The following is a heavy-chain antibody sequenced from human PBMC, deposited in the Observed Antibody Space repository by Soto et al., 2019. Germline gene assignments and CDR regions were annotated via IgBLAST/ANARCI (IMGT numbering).Heavy chain of an antibody. CDR1: GGTFNYYT. CDR2: IVPTLGIG. D-gene: IGHD2-15*01. V-gene: IGHV1-69*02. CDR3: ARGMVVVAARDSGAFDI. Sequence: QVQLVLSGAEVKKPGSSVKVSCKASGGTFNYYTFSWVRQAPGQGLEWMGRIVPTLGIGQVAQKFQGRVTITADKSTSTAYMEVTSLRSEDTALYYCARGMVVVAARDSGAFDIWGQGTMVSVSS. J-gene: IGHJ3*02.